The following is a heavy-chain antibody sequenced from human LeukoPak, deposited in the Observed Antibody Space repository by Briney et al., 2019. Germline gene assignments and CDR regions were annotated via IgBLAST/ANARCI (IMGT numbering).Heavy chain of an antibody. CDR2: IYYSGST. D-gene: IGHD3-3*01. Sequence: SETLSLTCTVSGGSISSSSYYWGWIRQPPGKGLEWIGSIYYSGSTYYNPSLKSRVTISVDTSKNQFSLKLSSMTAADTAVYYCARVRITIFGVVIDYWGQGTLDTVSS. CDR1: GGSISSSSYY. CDR3: ARVRITIFGVVIDY. V-gene: IGHV4-39*01. J-gene: IGHJ4*02.